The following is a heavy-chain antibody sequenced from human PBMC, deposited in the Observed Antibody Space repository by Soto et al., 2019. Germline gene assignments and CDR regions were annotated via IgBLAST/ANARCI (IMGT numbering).Heavy chain of an antibody. J-gene: IGHJ5*02. V-gene: IGHV1-3*01. CDR2: INAGNGNT. CDR3: ASSPLYCSSTSCPRAYWFDP. CDR1: GYTFTSYA. D-gene: IGHD2-2*01. Sequence: QVQLVQSGAEVKKPGASVKVSCKASGYTFTSYAMHWVRQAPGQRLEWMGWINAGNGNTKYSQKLQGRVTITRDTSASTAYMELSSLRSEDTAVYYCASSPLYCSSTSCPRAYWFDPWGQGTLVTVSS.